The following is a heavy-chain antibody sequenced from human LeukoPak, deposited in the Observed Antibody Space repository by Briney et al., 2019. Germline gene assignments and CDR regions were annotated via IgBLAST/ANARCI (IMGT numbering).Heavy chain of an antibody. V-gene: IGHV3-74*01. J-gene: IGHJ5*02. CDR3: ARDPRNKGFDP. D-gene: IGHD1/OR15-1a*01. CDR2: ISGDGSTT. Sequence: GGSLRLSCAASGFTLSYYWMDWVRQGPGKGLVWVSTISGDGSTTHYADSVKGRFTISRDNAKNTLYLEMNSLRAEDTAVYYCARDPRNKGFDPWGQGTLVTVSS. CDR1: GFTLSYYW.